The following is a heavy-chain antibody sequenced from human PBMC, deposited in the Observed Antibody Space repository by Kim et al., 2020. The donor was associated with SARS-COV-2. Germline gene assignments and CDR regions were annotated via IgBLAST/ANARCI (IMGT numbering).Heavy chain of an antibody. CDR2: IYYSGNT. CDR1: GGSISSGGLY. D-gene: IGHD3-22*01. CDR3: ARGNYYNSSGYIDY. Sequence: SETLSLTCTVSGGSISSGGLYWNWIRQHPGTGLEWLGFIYYSGNTYYNPSLKSRVTISLDMPKNQFSLKLSSVTAADTALYYCARGNYYNSSGYIDYWG. V-gene: IGHV4-31*03. J-gene: IGHJ4*01.